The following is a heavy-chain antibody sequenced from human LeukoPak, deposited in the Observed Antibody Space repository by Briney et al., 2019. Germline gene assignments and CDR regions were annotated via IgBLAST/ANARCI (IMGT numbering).Heavy chain of an antibody. CDR1: GFTFSSYA. V-gene: IGHV3-30-3*01. CDR3: ARVRRRGIAAAGNIDY. J-gene: IGHJ4*02. Sequence: PGGSLRLSCAASGFTFSSYAMHWVRQAPGKGLEWVAVISYDGSNKYYADSVKGRLTISRDNSKNTLYLQMNSLRAEDTAVYYCARVRRRGIAAAGNIDYWGQGTLVTVSS. D-gene: IGHD6-13*01. CDR2: ISYDGSNK.